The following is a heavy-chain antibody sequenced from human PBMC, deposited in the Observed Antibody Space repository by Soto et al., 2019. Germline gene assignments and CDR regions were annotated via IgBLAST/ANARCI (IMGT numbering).Heavy chain of an antibody. D-gene: IGHD1-26*01. J-gene: IGHJ4*02. CDR1: GDSISSSDYY. V-gene: IGHV4-61*05. CDR3: ARQYGGSYADY. Sequence: SETLSLTCTVSGDSISSSDYYWGWIRQPPGKGLEWIAYIYYSGSTNYNPSLKSRVTISVDTSKNQFSLKLSSVTAADTAVYYCARQYGGSYADYWGQGTLVTVS. CDR2: IYYSGST.